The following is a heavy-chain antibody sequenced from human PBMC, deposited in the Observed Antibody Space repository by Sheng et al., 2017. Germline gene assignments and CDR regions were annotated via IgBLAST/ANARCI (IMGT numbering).Heavy chain of an antibody. Sequence: QVQLVQSGAEVKKPGASVMISCKAFGYTFTTYYMHWVRQAPGQGLEWMAMINSGGGSTIYAQRFQDRVTVTRDTSTSTVYMELSSLRSEDTAVYYCARGEESSNWNGNNGFDPWGQGTLVTVSS. CDR2: INSGGGST. CDR1: GYTFTTYY. D-gene: IGHD1-20*01. J-gene: IGHJ5*02. CDR3: ARGEESSNWNGNNGFDP. V-gene: IGHV1-46*01.